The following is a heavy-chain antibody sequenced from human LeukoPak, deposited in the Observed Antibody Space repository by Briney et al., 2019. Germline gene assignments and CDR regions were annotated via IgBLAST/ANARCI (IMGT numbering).Heavy chain of an antibody. D-gene: IGHD2-8*01. CDR2: ICHSGST. CDR3: ARLMVYIDY. J-gene: IGHJ4*02. V-gene: IGHV4-38-2*02. Sequence: SETLSLTCTVSGYSISSGYYWGWIRQPPGKGLEWIGSICHSGSTYYNPSLKSRVTISVDTSKNQFSLKLSSVTAADTAVYYCARLMVYIDYWGQGTLVTVSS. CDR1: GYSISSGYY.